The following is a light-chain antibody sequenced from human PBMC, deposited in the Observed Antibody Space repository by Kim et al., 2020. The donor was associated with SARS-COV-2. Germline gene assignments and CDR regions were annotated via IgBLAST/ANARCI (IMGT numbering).Light chain of an antibody. CDR3: QQSYSTPWT. CDR2: FTS. V-gene: IGKV1-39*01. J-gene: IGKJ1*01. Sequence: DIQMTQSPSSLSASVGDRITMTCRAGQSISTYLSWYQHKPGKAPKLLISFTSNLQSGVPSRFSGSGSGTDFTLTISSLQPEDFATYYCQQSYSTPWTFGQGTKVDIK. CDR1: QSISTY.